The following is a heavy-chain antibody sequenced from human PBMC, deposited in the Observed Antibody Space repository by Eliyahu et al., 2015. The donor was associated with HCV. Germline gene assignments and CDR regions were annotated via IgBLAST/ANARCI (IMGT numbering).Heavy chain of an antibody. CDR3: VRVQLLADDIYNV. D-gene: IGHD6-19*01. V-gene: IGHV3-74*01. J-gene: IGHJ3*01. CDR2: IKGDGGGT. CDR1: GFTFTTYW. Sequence: EVRLVESGGGLVQPGGSLRLSCVASGFTFTTYWMHWVRQAPRKGLVWVSRIKGDGGGTSYADSVKGRFTISRDNAKNTLYLQMDSLRAEDTAVYYCVRVQLLADDIYNVWGQGTMVTVSS.